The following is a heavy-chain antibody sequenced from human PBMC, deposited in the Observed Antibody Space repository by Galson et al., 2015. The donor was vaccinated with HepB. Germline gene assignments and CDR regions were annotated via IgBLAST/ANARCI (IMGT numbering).Heavy chain of an antibody. J-gene: IGHJ6*02. V-gene: IGHV3-48*01. Sequence: SLRLSCAASGFTFSRYSMNWVRQAPGKGLEWVSYISSSSSTIYYADSVKGRFTIPRDNAKNSLYLQMNSLRAEDTAVYYCAKGGGCSSTSCYANYYYYGMDVWGQGTTVTVSS. CDR2: ISSSSSTI. CDR1: GFTFSRYS. D-gene: IGHD2-2*01. CDR3: AKGGGCSSTSCYANYYYYGMDV.